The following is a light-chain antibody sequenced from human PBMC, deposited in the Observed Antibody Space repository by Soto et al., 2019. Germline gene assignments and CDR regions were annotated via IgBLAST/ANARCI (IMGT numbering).Light chain of an antibody. Sequence: EIVLTQSPATLSLSPVERATLSCMASQSVSSYLAWYQQKPGQAPRLLIYDASNRATGIPARFSGSGSGTDFTLTISSLEPEDFAVYYCHQRSNWPLTFGPGTKVDIK. V-gene: IGKV3-11*01. CDR2: DAS. J-gene: IGKJ3*01. CDR3: HQRSNWPLT. CDR1: QSVSSY.